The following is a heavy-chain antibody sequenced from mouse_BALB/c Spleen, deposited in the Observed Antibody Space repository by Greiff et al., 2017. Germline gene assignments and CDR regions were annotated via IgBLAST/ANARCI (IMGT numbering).Heavy chain of an antibody. CDR2: IWGDGST. CDR3: AREGAYYGKAWFAY. J-gene: IGHJ3*01. V-gene: IGHV2-6-7*01. CDR1: GFSLTGYG. D-gene: IGHD1-1*01. Sequence: QVQLQQSGPGLVAPSQSLSITCTVSGFSLTGYGVNWVRQPPGKGLEWLGMIWGDGSTDYNSALKSRLSISKDNSKSQVFLKMNSLQTDDTARYYCAREGAYYGKAWFAYGGQGTRVPVS.